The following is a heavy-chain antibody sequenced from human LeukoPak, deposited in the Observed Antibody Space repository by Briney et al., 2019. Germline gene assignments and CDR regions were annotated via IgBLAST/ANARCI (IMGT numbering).Heavy chain of an antibody. CDR1: GFTFSSYA. D-gene: IGHD3-10*01. V-gene: IGHV3-23*01. CDR2: ISGSGGST. CDR3: AKAGELLWFGELYYFDY. J-gene: IGHJ4*02. Sequence: PGGSLRLSCAASGFTFSSYAMSWVRQAPGKGLEWVSAISGSGGSTYHADSVKGRFTISRDNSKNTLYLQMNSLRAEDTAVYYCAKAGELLWFGELYYFDYWGQGTLVTVSS.